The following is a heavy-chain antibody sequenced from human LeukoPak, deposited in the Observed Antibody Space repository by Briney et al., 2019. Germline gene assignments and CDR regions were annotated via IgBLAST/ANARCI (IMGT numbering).Heavy chain of an antibody. CDR1: GGSISRYY. J-gene: IGHJ4*02. V-gene: IGHV4-59*08. D-gene: IGHD5-24*01. Sequence: PSETLSLTCTVSGGSISRYYWSWIRRPPGKGLEWIGYIYYTGITNYNPSLKSRVTMSVDTSKNQFSLKVNPVTAADTAVYFCARGDGYKADYWGQGTLVIVSS. CDR2: IYYTGIT. CDR3: ARGDGYKADY.